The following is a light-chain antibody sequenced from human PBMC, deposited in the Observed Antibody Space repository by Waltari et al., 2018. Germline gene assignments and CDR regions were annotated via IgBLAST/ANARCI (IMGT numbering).Light chain of an antibody. CDR3: SAYTTSTTEV. J-gene: IGLJ2*01. CDR2: DVS. V-gene: IGLV2-14*03. Sequence: QSALTQPASVSGSPGQSITISCTGTTSDIGASHHVPWYQQHPGKAPKVIIYDVSNRPSGISNRFSGSKSGNTASLTISGLQAEDEADYYCSAYTTSTTEVFGGGTKLTVL. CDR1: TSDIGASHH.